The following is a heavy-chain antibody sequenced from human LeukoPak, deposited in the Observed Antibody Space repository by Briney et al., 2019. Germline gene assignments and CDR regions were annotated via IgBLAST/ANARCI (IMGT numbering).Heavy chain of an antibody. V-gene: IGHV3-64*01. CDR1: GFTFSSYV. D-gene: IGHD2-2*01. Sequence: GGSLRLSCAASGFTFSSYVMHWVRQAPGKGLEYVSAISSNGGGTYYANSVKGRFTISRDNSKNTLYLQMGSLRAEDMAVYYCARDAPYCSSTSCYSDYWGQGTLVTVSS. CDR2: ISSNGGGT. J-gene: IGHJ4*02. CDR3: ARDAPYCSSTSCYSDY.